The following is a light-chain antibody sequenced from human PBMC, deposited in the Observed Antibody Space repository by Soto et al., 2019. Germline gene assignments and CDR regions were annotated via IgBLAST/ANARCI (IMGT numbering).Light chain of an antibody. CDR1: QSVSSAY. CDR2: GAS. Sequence: EIVLTQSPGTLSLSPGERATLSCRASQSVSSAYLAWYQHRPGQAPRLLIYGASSRATGIPDRFSGSGSGTDFTLTISRLEPEDFAVYYCQQYGSSPYTFGQGTQRDIK. CDR3: QQYGSSPYT. J-gene: IGKJ2*01. V-gene: IGKV3-20*01.